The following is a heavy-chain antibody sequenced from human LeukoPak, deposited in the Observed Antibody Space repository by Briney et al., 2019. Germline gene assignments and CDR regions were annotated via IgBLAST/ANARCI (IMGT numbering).Heavy chain of an antibody. CDR3: ASHYYDSSGYYNYFDY. V-gene: IGHV4-4*07. D-gene: IGHD3-22*01. CDR2: IYTSGST. Sequence: SSETLSLTCTVSGGSISSYYWSWIRQPDGKGLEWIGRIYTSGSTNYNPSLKSRVTMSVDTSKNQFSLKLSSVTAADTAVYYCASHYYDSSGYYNYFDYWGQGTLVTVSS. J-gene: IGHJ4*02. CDR1: GGSISSYY.